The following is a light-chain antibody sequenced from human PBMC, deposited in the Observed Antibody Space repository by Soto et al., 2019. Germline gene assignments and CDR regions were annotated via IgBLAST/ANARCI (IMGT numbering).Light chain of an antibody. V-gene: IGLV3-25*03. J-gene: IGLJ2*01. CDR1: ALPNQY. CDR3: QSADGSGSYVV. Sequence: SYELTQPPSVSVSPGQTATISCSGDALPNQYAYWYQQKPGQAPVLLIYKYTERPSGIPARFSGSRSGTTVTLTISGVQAEDEADYCCQSADGSGSYVVFGGGTQLTVL. CDR2: KYT.